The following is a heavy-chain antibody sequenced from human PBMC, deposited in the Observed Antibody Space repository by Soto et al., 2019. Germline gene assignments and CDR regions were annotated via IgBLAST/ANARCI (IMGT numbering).Heavy chain of an antibody. V-gene: IGHV3-23*01. CDR2: ISGSGGST. CDR3: AKGRSSRGTARPTDDY. D-gene: IGHD6-6*01. Sequence: EVQLLESGGGLVQPGGSLRLSCAASGFTFSSYAMSWVRQAPGKGLEWVSAISGSGGSTYYADSVKGRFTISRDNTKNTLYLQLNSVRAEDTAVYYCAKGRSSRGTARPTDDYWGQGTLVTVSS. CDR1: GFTFSSYA. J-gene: IGHJ4*02.